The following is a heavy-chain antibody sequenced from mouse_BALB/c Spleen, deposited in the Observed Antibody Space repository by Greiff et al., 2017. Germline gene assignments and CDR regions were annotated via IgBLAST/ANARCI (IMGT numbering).Heavy chain of an antibody. CDR1: GYTFTSYW. CDR2: IYPGDGDT. V-gene: IGHV1-87*01. CDR3: ARDYGNPYYAMDY. Sequence: VQLQESGAELARPGASVKLSCKASGYTFTSYWMQWVKQRPGQGLEWIGAIYPGDGDTRYTQKFKGKATLTADKSSSTAYMQLSSLASEDSAVYYCARDYGNPYYAMDYWGQGTSVTVSS. J-gene: IGHJ4*01. D-gene: IGHD2-1*01.